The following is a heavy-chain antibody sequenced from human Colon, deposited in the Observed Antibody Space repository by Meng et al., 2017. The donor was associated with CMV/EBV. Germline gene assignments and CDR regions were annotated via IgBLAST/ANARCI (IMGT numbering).Heavy chain of an antibody. CDR2: IKQDGSEK. Sequence: GESLKISCAASGFTFSSYWMSWVRQTPGKGLEWVANIKQDGSEKYHVDSVKGRFTISRDNAKNSVYLQMNSLRAEDTAVYYCARASEELMTTVNYYYYGMDVWGQGTTVTVSS. V-gene: IGHV3-7*01. D-gene: IGHD4-17*01. CDR3: ARASEELMTTVNYYYYGMDV. J-gene: IGHJ6*02. CDR1: GFTFSSYW.